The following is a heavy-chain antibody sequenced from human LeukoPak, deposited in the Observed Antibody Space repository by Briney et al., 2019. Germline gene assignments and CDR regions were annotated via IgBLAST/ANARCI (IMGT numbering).Heavy chain of an antibody. J-gene: IGHJ5*02. CDR3: ARDNSVGDNAWWFDP. CDR2: TNPNSGGT. CDR1: GYTFTGYY. D-gene: IGHD1-26*01. V-gene: IGHV1-2*02. Sequence: GASVKVSCKASGYTFTGYYMHWVRQAPGQGLEWMGWTNPNSGGTDYAQKFQGRVTMTRDMSTSTDYMELSSLRSEDTAIYYCARDNSVGDNAWWFDPWGQGTLVTVSS.